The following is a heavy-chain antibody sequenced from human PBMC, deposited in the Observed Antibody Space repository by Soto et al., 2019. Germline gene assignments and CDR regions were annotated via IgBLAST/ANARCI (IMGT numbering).Heavy chain of an antibody. D-gene: IGHD4-17*01. CDR2: ISYDGSNK. CDR1: GFTFSSYA. Sequence: GGSLRLSCAASGFTFSSYAMHWVRQAPGKGLEWVAVISYDGSNKYYADSVKGRFTISRDNSKNTLYLQMNSLRAEDTAVYYCVRTRLRGDYYYYGMDVWGQGTTVTVSS. V-gene: IGHV3-30-3*01. J-gene: IGHJ6*02. CDR3: VRTRLRGDYYYYGMDV.